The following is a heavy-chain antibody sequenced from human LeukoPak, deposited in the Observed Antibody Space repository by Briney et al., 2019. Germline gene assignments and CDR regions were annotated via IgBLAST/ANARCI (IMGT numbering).Heavy chain of an antibody. CDR2: IYYSGST. D-gene: IGHD4-23*01. Sequence: SETLSLTCTVSGGSISSGGYYWSWIRQPPGKGLEWIGYIYYSGSTNYNPSLKSRVTISVDTSKNQFSLKLSSVTAADTAVYYCARKYGGNSFLDYWGQGTLVTVSS. V-gene: IGHV4-61*08. CDR3: ARKYGGNSFLDY. CDR1: GGSISSGGYY. J-gene: IGHJ4*02.